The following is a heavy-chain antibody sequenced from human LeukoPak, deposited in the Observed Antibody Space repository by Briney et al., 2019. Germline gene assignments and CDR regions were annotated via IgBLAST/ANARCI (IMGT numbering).Heavy chain of an antibody. Sequence: SETLSLTCTVSGGSMSSYYWSWIRQSPGKGLEWIGYIYYSGSTNYNPSLKSRVTISVDTSKNQFSLKLSSVTAVDTAVYYCARGPVGGATYYDGDAFDIWGQGTMVTVSS. J-gene: IGHJ3*02. CDR1: GGSMSSYY. D-gene: IGHD1-26*01. CDR2: IYYSGST. CDR3: ARGPVGGATYYDGDAFDI. V-gene: IGHV4-59*01.